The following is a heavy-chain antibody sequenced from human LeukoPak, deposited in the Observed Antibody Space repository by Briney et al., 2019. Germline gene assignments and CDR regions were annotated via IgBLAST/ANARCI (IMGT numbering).Heavy chain of an antibody. V-gene: IGHV4-39*01. CDR3: ARGGSAVAGRGWFDP. D-gene: IGHD6-19*01. Sequence: SETLSLTCTVSGGSISSSSYYWGWIRQPPGKGLEWIGSIYYSGSTYYNPSLKSRVTISVDTSKNQFSLKLSSVTAADTAVYYCARGGSAVAGRGWFDPWGQGTLVTVSS. CDR2: IYYSGST. CDR1: GGSISSSSYY. J-gene: IGHJ5*02.